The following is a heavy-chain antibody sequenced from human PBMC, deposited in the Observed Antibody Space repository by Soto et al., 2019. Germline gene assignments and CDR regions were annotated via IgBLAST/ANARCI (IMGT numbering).Heavy chain of an antibody. D-gene: IGHD3-22*01. CDR1: GVSISSGKW. CDR2: IFHTGNT. V-gene: IGHV4-4*02. CDR3: ARNLFDSRGYPPEV. Sequence: SETLSLTCTISGVSISSGKWWSWVRQPPGEGLEWIGEIFHTGNTDYKPSLKSRVSILVDKSKNQFSLNLDSVTAADTAVYYCARNLFDSRGYPPEVWGQAILVTVSS. J-gene: IGHJ4*02.